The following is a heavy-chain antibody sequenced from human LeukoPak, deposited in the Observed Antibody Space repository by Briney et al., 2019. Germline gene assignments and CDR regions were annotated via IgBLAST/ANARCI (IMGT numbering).Heavy chain of an antibody. CDR2: INHSGST. CDR3: ASYVDTAMAIGYDY. D-gene: IGHD5-18*01. CDR1: GGSFSGYY. V-gene: IGHV4-34*01. Sequence: SETLSLTCAVYGGSFSGYYWSWIRQPPGKGLEWIGEINHSGSTNYNPSLKSRVTISVDTSKNQFSLKLSSVTAADTAVYYCASYVDTAMAIGYDYWGQGTLVTVSS. J-gene: IGHJ4*02.